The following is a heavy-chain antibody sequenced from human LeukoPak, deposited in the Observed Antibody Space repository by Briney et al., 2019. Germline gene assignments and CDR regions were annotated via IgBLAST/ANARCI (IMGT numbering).Heavy chain of an antibody. V-gene: IGHV1-2*02. Sequence: ASVKVSCKASGYTFTGYYMHWVRQAPGQGLEWMGWINPNSGGTHYAQKFQGRVTMTRDTSISTAYMELSRLRSDDTAVYYCARMAFDYYYYYYMDVWGKGTTVIVSS. CDR3: ARMAFDYYYYYYMDV. CDR1: GYTFTGYY. J-gene: IGHJ6*03. CDR2: INPNSGGT. D-gene: IGHD5-24*01.